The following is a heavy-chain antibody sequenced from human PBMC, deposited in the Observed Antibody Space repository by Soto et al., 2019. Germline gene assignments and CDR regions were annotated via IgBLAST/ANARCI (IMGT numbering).Heavy chain of an antibody. CDR1: GGTFSSYA. V-gene: IGHV1-69*12. D-gene: IGHD3-22*01. CDR3: ARDRGPSSGYYPYWFDP. CDR2: IIPISGTA. J-gene: IGHJ5*02. Sequence: QVQLVQSGAEVKKPGSSVKVSCKASGGTFSSYAITWVRQAPGQGLEWMGGIIPISGTANYAQKFQGRVTITADESTSTAYMELSSLSSEDTAVYYCARDRGPSSGYYPYWFDPWGQGTLVTVSS.